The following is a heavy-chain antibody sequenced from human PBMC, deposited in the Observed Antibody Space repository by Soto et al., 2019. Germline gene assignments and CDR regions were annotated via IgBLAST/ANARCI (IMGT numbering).Heavy chain of an antibody. J-gene: IGHJ3*02. CDR2: ISSSGGNT. CDR1: GFTFSTYA. V-gene: IGHV3-23*01. Sequence: LRLSCAASGFTFSTYAMSWVRQAPGKGLEWVSTISSSGGNTYYTDSVKGRFTISRDNSKNTLYLQMNSLRAEDTAIYYCAKRPTSTGFGDPFDIWGQGTMVTVSS. D-gene: IGHD3-10*01. CDR3: AKRPTSTGFGDPFDI.